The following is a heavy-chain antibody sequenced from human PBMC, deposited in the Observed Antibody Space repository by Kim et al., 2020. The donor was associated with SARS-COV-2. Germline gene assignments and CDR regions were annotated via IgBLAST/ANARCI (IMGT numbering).Heavy chain of an antibody. V-gene: IGHV4-59*13. J-gene: IGHJ4*02. Sequence: SETLSLTCTVSGGSISSYYWSWIRQPPGKGLEWIGYIYYSGSTNYNPSLKSRVTISVDTSKNQFSLKLSSVTAADTAVYYCARSPGGSGPGFYFDYWGQGTLVTVSS. D-gene: IGHD3-16*01. CDR2: IYYSGST. CDR1: GGSISSYY. CDR3: ARSPGGSGPGFYFDY.